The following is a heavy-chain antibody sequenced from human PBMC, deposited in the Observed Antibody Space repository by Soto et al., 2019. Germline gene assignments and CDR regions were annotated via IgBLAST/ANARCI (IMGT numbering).Heavy chain of an antibody. D-gene: IGHD2-21*02. CDR3: AGSYCGDDCALDY. CDR2: ISKDGNSK. J-gene: IGHJ4*02. Sequence: QVQLVESGGGVVQPGRSLRVSCAASGFTFSRYVIHWVRQAPGKGLEWVAVISKDGNSKHYADSVNGRFTISRDNPKNTLYLQMSSLRAEDTAVYYCAGSYCGDDCALDYWGQGTLVTVSS. V-gene: IGHV3-30-3*01. CDR1: GFTFSRYV.